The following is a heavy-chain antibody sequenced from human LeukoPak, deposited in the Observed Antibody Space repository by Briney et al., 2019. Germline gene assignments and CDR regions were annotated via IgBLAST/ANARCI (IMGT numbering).Heavy chain of an antibody. CDR2: ISYDGSNK. D-gene: IGHD4-17*01. CDR1: EFTFSSYG. Sequence: SGGSLRLSCAASEFTFSSYGMHWVRQAPGKGLEWVAVISYDGSNKYYADSVKGRFTISRDNSKNTLYLQMNSLRAEDTAVYYCAKHQQIYGDSLMDVWGQGTTVTVSS. V-gene: IGHV3-30*18. J-gene: IGHJ6*02. CDR3: AKHQQIYGDSLMDV.